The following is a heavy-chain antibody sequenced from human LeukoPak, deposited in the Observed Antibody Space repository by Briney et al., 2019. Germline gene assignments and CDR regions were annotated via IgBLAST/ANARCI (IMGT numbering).Heavy chain of an antibody. J-gene: IGHJ4*02. Sequence: GGSLRLSCAASGFTFSSYGMHWVRQAPGKGLEWVAFIRYDGSNKYYADSVKGRFTISRDNSKNTLYLQMNSLRAEDTAVYYCAKDSWDRSGYYYYYWGQGTLVTVSS. V-gene: IGHV3-30*02. CDR2: IRYDGSNK. D-gene: IGHD3-22*01. CDR3: AKDSWDRSGYYYYY. CDR1: GFTFSSYG.